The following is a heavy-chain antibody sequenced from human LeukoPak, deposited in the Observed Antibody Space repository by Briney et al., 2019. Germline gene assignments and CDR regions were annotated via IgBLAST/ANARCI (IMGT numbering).Heavy chain of an antibody. D-gene: IGHD3-10*01. CDR3: ARDVRYYYGSGSPTLFDY. CDR2: ISSSGSTI. Sequence: GGSLRLYCAASGFTFSDYYMSWIRQAPGKGLEWVSYISSSGSTIYYADSVKGRFTISRDNAKNSLYLQMNSLRAEDTAAYYCARDVRYYYGSGSPTLFDYWGQGTLVTVSS. CDR1: GFTFSDYY. V-gene: IGHV3-11*01. J-gene: IGHJ4*02.